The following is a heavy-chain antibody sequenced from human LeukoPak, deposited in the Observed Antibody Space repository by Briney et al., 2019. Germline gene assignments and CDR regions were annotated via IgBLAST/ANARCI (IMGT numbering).Heavy chain of an antibody. V-gene: IGHV3-30-3*02. J-gene: IGHJ4*02. CDR2: ISHDGSNK. Sequence: QAGGSLRLSCAASGFTFSSFAMRWVRQAPGKGLDWVAVISHDGSNKYYADSVKGRFTISRDNSKNTLYLQMNSLRAEDTAVYYCAKPSVGPGQIDYDVLNGYSDYWGQGTPVTVSS. CDR1: GFTFSSFA. CDR3: AKPSVGPGQIDYDVLNGYSDY. D-gene: IGHD3-9*01.